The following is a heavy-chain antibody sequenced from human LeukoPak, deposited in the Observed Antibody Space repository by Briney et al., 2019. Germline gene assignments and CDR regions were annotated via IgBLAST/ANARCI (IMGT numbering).Heavy chain of an antibody. CDR1: GGSFSGYY. V-gene: IGHV4-34*01. CDR2: INHSGST. Sequence: SETLSLTCAVYGGSFSGYYWSWIRQPPGKGLEWIGEINHSGSTNYNPSLKSRVTIPVDTSKNQFSLKLSSVTAADTAVYYCARWGIVATEFDYWGQGTLVTVSS. CDR3: ARWGIVATEFDY. D-gene: IGHD5-12*01. J-gene: IGHJ4*02.